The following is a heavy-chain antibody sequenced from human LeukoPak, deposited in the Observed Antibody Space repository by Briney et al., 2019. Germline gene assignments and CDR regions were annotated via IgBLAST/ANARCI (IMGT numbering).Heavy chain of an antibody. CDR1: GYTFTDYY. V-gene: IGHV1-2*02. CDR2: INSNSGDT. CDR3: ARGGRLVRGVTYYYYMDV. Sequence: ASVKVSCKASGYTFTDYYIHWVRQAPGQGLEWMGWINSNSGDTYYAQKFQGRVTMTRDTSITTAYMELSRLRSDDTAVYYCARGGRLVRGVTYYYYMDVWGKGTTVTVSS. J-gene: IGHJ6*03. D-gene: IGHD3-10*01.